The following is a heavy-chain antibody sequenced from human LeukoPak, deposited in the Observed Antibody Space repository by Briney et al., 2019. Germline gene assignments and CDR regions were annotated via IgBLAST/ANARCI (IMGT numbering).Heavy chain of an antibody. CDR1: GFTFSGYW. V-gene: IGHV3-7*01. CDR2: IKQDGSEI. J-gene: IGHJ4*02. Sequence: QPGGSLRLSCAASGFTFSGYWMSWVRQTPEKGLEWVANIKQDGSEIYYVDSVKGRFTISRDNAKNSLYLQMNSLRADDAAVYYCARDKIVGPTTLDYWGQGTLVTVSS. D-gene: IGHD1-26*01. CDR3: ARDKIVGPTTLDY.